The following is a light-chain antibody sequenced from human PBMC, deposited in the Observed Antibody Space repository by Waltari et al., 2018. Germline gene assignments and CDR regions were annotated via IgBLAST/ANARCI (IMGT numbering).Light chain of an antibody. CDR2: DAS. CDR1: QSVSSY. CDR3: QQRSNWPPKLT. Sequence: EIVLAQSPATLSLSPGERATLSCRASQSVSSYLAWYQQKPGQAPRLLIYDASNRATGIPARFSGSGSGTDFTLTISSLEPEDFAVYYCQQRSNWPPKLTFGGGTKVEIK. J-gene: IGKJ4*01. V-gene: IGKV3-11*01.